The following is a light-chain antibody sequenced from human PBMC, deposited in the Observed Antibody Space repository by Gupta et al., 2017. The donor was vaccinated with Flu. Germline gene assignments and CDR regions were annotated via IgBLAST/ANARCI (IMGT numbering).Light chain of an antibody. CDR3: QQRSNWPPT. J-gene: IGKJ1*01. Sequence: PGERATLSCRASQSVSSYLAWYQQKPGQAPRLLIYDASNRATGIPARFSGSGSGTDFTLTISSLEPEDFAVYYCQQRSNWPPTFGQGTKVEIK. CDR2: DAS. CDR1: QSVSSY. V-gene: IGKV3-11*01.